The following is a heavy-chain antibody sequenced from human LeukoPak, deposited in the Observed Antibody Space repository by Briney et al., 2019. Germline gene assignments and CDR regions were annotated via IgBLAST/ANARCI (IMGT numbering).Heavy chain of an antibody. Sequence: SETLSLTCTVSGGSISSSSYYWGWIRQPPGKGLEWIGSIYYSGSTYYNPSLKSRVTISVDTSKNQFSLKLSSVTAADTAVYYCARLAVSSSGYRISLFDYWGQGTLVTVSS. CDR3: ARLAVSSSGYRISLFDY. J-gene: IGHJ4*02. CDR2: IYYSGST. V-gene: IGHV4-39*01. D-gene: IGHD3-22*01. CDR1: GGSISSSSYY.